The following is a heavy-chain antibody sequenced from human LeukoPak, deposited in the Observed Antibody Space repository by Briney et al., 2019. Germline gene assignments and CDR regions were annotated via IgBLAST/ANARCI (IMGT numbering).Heavy chain of an antibody. CDR3: GREGHRKYDGLDH. V-gene: IGHV3-11*04. D-gene: IGHD1-14*01. CDR2: ISSAGNTI. J-gene: IGHJ4*02. Sequence: GGSLRLSCAASGFTFSDYYMIWIRQAPGEGLEWVSYISSAGNTIYYANSVKGRFTMSRDNAKNSLYLQMNNLRTEDTAVYYCGREGHRKYDGLDHGGQGPLVTVSS. CDR1: GFTFSDYY.